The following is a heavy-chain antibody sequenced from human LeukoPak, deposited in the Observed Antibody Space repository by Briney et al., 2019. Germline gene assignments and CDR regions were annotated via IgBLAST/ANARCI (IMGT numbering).Heavy chain of an antibody. Sequence: SETLSLTCTVSGGSISSYYWSWIRQPPGKGLEWIGYIYYSGSTNYNPSLKSRVTISVDTSKNQFSLKLSSVTAADTAVYYCARVRDGYNYWDFDYWGQGILVSVSS. J-gene: IGHJ4*02. CDR3: ARVRDGYNYWDFDY. V-gene: IGHV4-59*01. D-gene: IGHD5-24*01. CDR1: GGSISSYY. CDR2: IYYSGST.